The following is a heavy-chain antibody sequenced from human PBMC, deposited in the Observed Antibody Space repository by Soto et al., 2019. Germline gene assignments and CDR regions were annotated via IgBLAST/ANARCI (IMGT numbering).Heavy chain of an antibody. Sequence: QVQLVQSGAEVKEPGDSVRVSCEASGYTFTAYYIHWVRRAPGQRLEWMGWINPKFGDTTYAQDFQGRVSMTRDMSISTVYMELSRLTSDDTAIYYCARNMDYYYGRGSGNGHGVWGQGTTVTVFS. CDR1: GYTFTAYY. D-gene: IGHD3-10*02. CDR2: INPKFGDT. CDR3: ARNMDYYYGRGSGNGHGV. V-gene: IGHV1-2*02. J-gene: IGHJ6*02.